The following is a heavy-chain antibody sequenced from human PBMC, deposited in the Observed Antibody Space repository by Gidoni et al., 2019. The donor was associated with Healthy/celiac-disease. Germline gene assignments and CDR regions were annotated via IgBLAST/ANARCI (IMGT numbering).Heavy chain of an antibody. CDR1: GYTFTSYA. CDR3: ARDPQHYGDYVPYYFDY. J-gene: IGHJ4*02. V-gene: IGHV7-4-1*02. CDR2: INPNTGNP. D-gene: IGHD4-17*01. Sequence: QVQLVHSGSELKKPGASVKVSCKDSGYTFTSYAMNWVRQAPGQGLEWMGWINPNTGNPTYAQGFTGRFVFSLDTSVSTAYLQISSLKAEDTAVYYCARDPQHYGDYVPYYFDYWGQGTLVTVSS.